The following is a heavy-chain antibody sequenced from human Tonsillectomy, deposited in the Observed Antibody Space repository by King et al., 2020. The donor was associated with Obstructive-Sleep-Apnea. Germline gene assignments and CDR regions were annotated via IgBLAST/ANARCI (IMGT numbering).Heavy chain of an antibody. Sequence: VQLVESGGGLVQPGRSLRLSCAASGCTFDDYAMHWVRQGPGRGLEWVSGISWDRDSIDYADSVKGRLTISRDNAKNARYLQMNSLRPEDTALYYCAKDKYSGYDSEGFFDLWGRGTLVTVPS. CDR2: ISWDRDSI. CDR1: GCTFDDYA. CDR3: AKDKYSGYDSEGFFDL. V-gene: IGHV3-9*01. D-gene: IGHD5-12*01. J-gene: IGHJ2*01.